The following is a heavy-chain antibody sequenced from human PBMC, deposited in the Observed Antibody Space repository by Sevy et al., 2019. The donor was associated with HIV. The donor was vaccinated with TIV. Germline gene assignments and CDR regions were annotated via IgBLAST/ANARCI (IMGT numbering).Heavy chain of an antibody. Sequence: GGSLRLSCAASGFTFSSYAMSWVRHAPGKGLEWVSAISGSGGSTYYADSVKGRFTISRDNSNNTLYLQMNSLRAEDTAVYYCAKPQLQFMITFGGVINYWGQGTLVTVSS. J-gene: IGHJ4*02. V-gene: IGHV3-23*01. D-gene: IGHD3-16*01. CDR1: GFTFSSYA. CDR3: AKPQLQFMITFGGVINY. CDR2: ISGSGGST.